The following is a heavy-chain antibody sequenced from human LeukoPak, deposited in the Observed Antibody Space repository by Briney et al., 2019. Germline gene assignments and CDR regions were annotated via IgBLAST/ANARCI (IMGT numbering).Heavy chain of an antibody. CDR2: ISAYNGNT. V-gene: IGHV1-18*01. J-gene: IGHJ5*02. D-gene: IGHD4-11*01. CDR3: ARGMTTVTTPWFDP. Sequence: GASVKVSCKASGHTFTSYGISWVRQAPGQGLEWMGWISAYNGNTNYAQKLQGRVTMTTDTSTSTAYMELRSLRSDDTAVYYCARGMTTVTTPWFDPWGQGTWSPSPQ. CDR1: GHTFTSYG.